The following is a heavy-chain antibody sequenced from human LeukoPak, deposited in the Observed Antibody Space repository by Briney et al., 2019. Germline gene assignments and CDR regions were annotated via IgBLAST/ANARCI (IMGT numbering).Heavy chain of an antibody. D-gene: IGHD3-22*01. V-gene: IGHV3-23*01. CDR1: GFTFSSYA. CDR3: AKDRGYYYDSSGYYFSL. Sequence: GGSLRLSCAASGFTFSSYAMRWVRRAPGKELEWVSDISGSGGSTYYADSVKGRFTISRDNSKNTLYLQMNSLRAEDTAVYYCAKDRGYYYDSSGYYFSLWGQGSLVTVSS. CDR2: ISGSGGST. J-gene: IGHJ4*02.